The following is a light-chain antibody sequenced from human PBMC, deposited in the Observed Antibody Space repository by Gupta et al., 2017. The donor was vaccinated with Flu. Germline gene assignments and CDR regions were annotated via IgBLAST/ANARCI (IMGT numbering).Light chain of an antibody. CDR2: GAS. Sequence: PGERATLSCRASQSVRSCLAWYQQKPGQAPRLLIYGASSRATGIPDRFSGSGSGTDFTLTINRLEPEDFAVYSCQQNGNSPGTFGHGTKVELK. CDR1: QSVRSC. V-gene: IGKV3-20*01. J-gene: IGKJ3*01. CDR3: QQNGNSPGT.